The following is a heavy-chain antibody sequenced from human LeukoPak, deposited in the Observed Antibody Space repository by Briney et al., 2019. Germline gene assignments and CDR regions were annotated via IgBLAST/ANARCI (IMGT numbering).Heavy chain of an antibody. CDR1: GYTFIAYY. D-gene: IGHD3-16*01. CDR2: INPNSGGT. Sequence: ASVKVSCKASGYTFIAYYMHWVRLAPGQGLEWMGWINPNSGGTNYAQKFQGRVTMTRDTSISTAYMELSRLRSDDTAVYYCARDIGGGQTQRWGDAFDIWGQGTMVTVSS. CDR3: ARDIGGGQTQRWGDAFDI. J-gene: IGHJ3*02. V-gene: IGHV1-2*02.